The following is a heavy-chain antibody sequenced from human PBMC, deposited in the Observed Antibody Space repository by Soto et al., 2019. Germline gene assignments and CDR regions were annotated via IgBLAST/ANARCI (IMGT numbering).Heavy chain of an antibody. CDR1: GGSVSSGDYY. V-gene: IGHV4-30-4*01. CDR2: IRYTGNT. Sequence: QVQLQESGPGLVKPSQTLSLTCTVSGGSVSSGDYYWSGIRQPPEKGLEWIGYIRYTGNTYYNPALQSRVTLAMDKSKNQFSLKLSSVTAADTAVYYCARGYCSGNTCYAFDYWGQGTLVTISS. CDR3: ARGYCSGNTCYAFDY. D-gene: IGHD2-15*01. J-gene: IGHJ4*02.